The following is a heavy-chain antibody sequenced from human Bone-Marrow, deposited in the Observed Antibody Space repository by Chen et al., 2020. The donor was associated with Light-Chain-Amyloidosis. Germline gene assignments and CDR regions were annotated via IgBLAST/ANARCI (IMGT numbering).Heavy chain of an antibody. CDR1: GGSLNSGGYY. D-gene: IGHD1-1*01. CDR3: ARDRYSTTPWDYSSGMDV. Sequence: QVQLQESGPGLVKPSQTLSLTCSVPGGSLNSGGYYWSWIRQHPGKGLEWIGFIDYSGSSYYNPSLQSRVTISIDTSKKEFSLRLSSVTAADTAVYYCARDRYSTTPWDYSSGMDVWGQGTTVTVSS. V-gene: IGHV4-31*03. CDR2: IDYSGSS. J-gene: IGHJ6*02.